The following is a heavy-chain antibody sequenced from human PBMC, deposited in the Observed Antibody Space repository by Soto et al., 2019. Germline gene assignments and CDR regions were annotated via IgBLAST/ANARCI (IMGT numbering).Heavy chain of an antibody. V-gene: IGHV3-33*01. CDR3: ARDSGWYN. D-gene: IGHD6-19*01. Sequence: QVQLVESGGGVVQPGRSLRLSCAASGFTFSSYGMHWVRQAPGKGLEWVAVIWYDGSNKYYSDSVKGRFTISRDNSKNQLYMQMNSLRAEDTAVYYCARDSGWYNWGQGTLVTVSS. CDR2: IWYDGSNK. J-gene: IGHJ4*02. CDR1: GFTFSSYG.